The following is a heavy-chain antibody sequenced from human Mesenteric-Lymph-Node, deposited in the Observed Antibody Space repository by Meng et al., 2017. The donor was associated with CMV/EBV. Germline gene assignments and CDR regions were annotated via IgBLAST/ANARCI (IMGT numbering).Heavy chain of an antibody. J-gene: IGHJ4*02. CDR3: ARDPDNDYSNYVSY. Sequence: GGSLRLSCAASGFTFDDYGMSWVRQAPGKGLEWVSGINWNGGSKGYADSVKGRSTIPRDNAKNSLYLQMNSLRAEDTAVYYCARDPDNDYSNYVSYWGRGTLVTVSS. CDR2: INWNGGSK. D-gene: IGHD4-11*01. CDR1: GFTFDDYG. V-gene: IGHV3-20*04.